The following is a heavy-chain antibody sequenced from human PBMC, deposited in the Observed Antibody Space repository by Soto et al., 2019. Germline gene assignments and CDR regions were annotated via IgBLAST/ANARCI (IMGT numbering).Heavy chain of an antibody. D-gene: IGHD4-17*01. CDR3: ARSRDYGDYRAFDY. V-gene: IGHV1-2*04. CDR1: GYTFTGYY. CDR2: INPNSGGT. J-gene: IGHJ4*02. Sequence: QVQLVQSGAEVKKPGASVKVSCKASGYTFTGYYMHWVRQAPGQGLEWMGWINPNSGGTNYAQKFQVWVTMTRDTSISTDYMELSRLRSDDTAVYYCARSRDYGDYRAFDYWGQGTLVTVSS.